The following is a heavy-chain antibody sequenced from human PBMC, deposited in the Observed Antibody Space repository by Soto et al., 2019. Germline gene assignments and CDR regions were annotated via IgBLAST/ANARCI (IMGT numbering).Heavy chain of an antibody. CDR3: ARDPGYSSSWYYFDY. J-gene: IGHJ4*02. D-gene: IGHD6-13*01. CDR2: ISSSSSYI. Sequence: GALRLSCAASGFPFSSYSMNWVRQAPGKGLEWVSSISSSSSYIYYADSVKGRFTISRDNAKNSLYLQMNSLRAEDTAVYYCARDPGYSSSWYYFDYWGQGTLVTVSS. CDR1: GFPFSSYS. V-gene: IGHV3-21*01.